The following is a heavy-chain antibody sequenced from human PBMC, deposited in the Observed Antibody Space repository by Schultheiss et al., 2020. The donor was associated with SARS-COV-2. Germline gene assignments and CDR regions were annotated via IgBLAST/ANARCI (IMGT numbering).Heavy chain of an antibody. V-gene: IGHV4-4*07. Sequence: GSLRLSCTVSGGSISSYYWSWIRQPAGKGLEWIGRIYSSGSTNYNPSLKSRVTMSLDTSKNQFSLKLSSVTAADTAVYYCARGGGATMVRGVTTNWFDPWGQGTLVTVSS. CDR3: ARGGGATMVRGVTTNWFDP. D-gene: IGHD3-10*01. J-gene: IGHJ5*02. CDR2: IYSSGST. CDR1: GGSISSYY.